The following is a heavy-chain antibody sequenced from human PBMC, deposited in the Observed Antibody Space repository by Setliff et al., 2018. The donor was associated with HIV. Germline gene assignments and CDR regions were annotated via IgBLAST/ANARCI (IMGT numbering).Heavy chain of an antibody. CDR2: IWYDGSSK. CDR1: GFTFSSYG. J-gene: IGHJ6*03. CDR3: ARVVGVAPYYYMDV. V-gene: IGHV3-33*01. Sequence: GGSLRLSCAASGFTFSSYGMHWVRQAPGKGLEWVAVIWYDGSSKYYADSVKGRFTISRDTSKDTLYLQMNSLRAEDTAVYYCARVVGVAPYYYMDVWGKGTTVTVSS. D-gene: IGHD2-15*01.